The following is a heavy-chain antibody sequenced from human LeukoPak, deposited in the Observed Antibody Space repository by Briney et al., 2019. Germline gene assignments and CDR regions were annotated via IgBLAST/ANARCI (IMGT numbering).Heavy chain of an antibody. D-gene: IGHD4-23*01. CDR1: GGTFSSYA. CDR3: ARDDGGNSVSDY. Sequence: ASVKVSCKASGGTFSSYAISWVRQAPGQGLEWMGRIIPIFGTANYAQKFQGRVTITTDESTSTAYMELSSLRSEDTAVYYCARDDGGNSVSDYWGQGTPVTVSS. CDR2: IIPIFGTA. V-gene: IGHV1-69*05. J-gene: IGHJ4*02.